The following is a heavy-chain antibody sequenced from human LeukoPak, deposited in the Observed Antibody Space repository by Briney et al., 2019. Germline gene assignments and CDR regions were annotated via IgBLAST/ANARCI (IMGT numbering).Heavy chain of an antibody. CDR3: ARLSGSYQTPLDY. J-gene: IGHJ4*02. V-gene: IGHV3-23*01. D-gene: IGHD1-26*01. CDR2: ISGSGGST. Sequence: PGGSLRLSCAASGFTFSSYAMSWVRQAPGKGLEWVSAISGSGGSTYYADSVRGRFTISRDNSKNTLYLQMSSLRAEDTAVYYCARLSGSYQTPLDYWGQGTLVTVSS. CDR1: GFTFSSYA.